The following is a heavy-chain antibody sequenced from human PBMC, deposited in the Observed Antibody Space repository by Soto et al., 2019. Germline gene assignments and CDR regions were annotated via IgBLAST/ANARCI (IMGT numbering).Heavy chain of an antibody. CDR1: GYTFTSYG. CDR2: ISAYNGNT. D-gene: IGHD6-19*01. J-gene: IGHJ4*02. CDR3: ARDLAVGLVDY. V-gene: IGHV1-18*01. Sequence: QVQLVQSGAEVKKPGASVKVSCKASGYTFTSYGISWVRQAPGQGLEWMGWISAYNGNTKYAQKLQGRVTMTTDTLRSTASMEVRSLRSYDTGVFYCARDLAVGLVDYWGQGTLFTVSS.